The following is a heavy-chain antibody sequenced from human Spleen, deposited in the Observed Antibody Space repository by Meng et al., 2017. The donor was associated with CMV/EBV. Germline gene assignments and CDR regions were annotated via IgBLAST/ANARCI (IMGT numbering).Heavy chain of an antibody. Sequence: GYDWSWIRQHPGKGLEWIGYIYYSGSTYYNPSLKSRVTISVDTSKNQFSLKLSSVTAADTAVYYCARVREYYGSGSRPRGYYYGMDVWGQGTTVTVSS. D-gene: IGHD3-10*01. V-gene: IGHV4-31*02. J-gene: IGHJ6*02. CDR2: IYYSGST. CDR1: GYD. CDR3: ARVREYYGSGSRPRGYYYGMDV.